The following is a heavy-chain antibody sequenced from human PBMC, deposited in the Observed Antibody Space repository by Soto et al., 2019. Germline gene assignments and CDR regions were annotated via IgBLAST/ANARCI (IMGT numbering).Heavy chain of an antibody. CDR1: GYTFTSYA. J-gene: IGHJ4*02. CDR3: AATIQSRRRYYFDY. V-gene: IGHV1-3*01. Sequence: ASVKVSCKASGYTFTSYAMHWVRQAPGQRLEWMGWINAGNGNTKYSQKFQGRVTITRDTSASTAYMELSSLRSEDTAVYYCAATIQSRRRYYFDYWGQGTLVTVSS. D-gene: IGHD2-2*02. CDR2: INAGNGNT.